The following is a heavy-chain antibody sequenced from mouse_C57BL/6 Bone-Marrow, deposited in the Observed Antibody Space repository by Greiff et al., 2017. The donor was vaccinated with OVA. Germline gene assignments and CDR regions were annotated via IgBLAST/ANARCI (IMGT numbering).Heavy chain of an antibody. J-gene: IGHJ2*01. CDR1: GYTFTRYW. D-gene: IGHD2-1*01. V-gene: IGHV1-55*01. Sequence: QVQLQQSGAELVKPGASVKMSCKASGYTFTRYWITWVKQRPGQGLEWIGDIYPGSGSTNYNEKFKSKATLTVDTSSSTAYMQLSSLTSEDSAVYYCARSLYYTPDYWGQGTTLTVSS. CDR3: ARSLYYTPDY. CDR2: IYPGSGST.